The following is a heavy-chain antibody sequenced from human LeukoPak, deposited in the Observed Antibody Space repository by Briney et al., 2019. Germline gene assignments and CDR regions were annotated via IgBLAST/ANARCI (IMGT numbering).Heavy chain of an antibody. CDR1: GFTFSTFA. CDR3: ARARGYSYGNYYFDY. Sequence: GGSLRLSCAASGFTFSTFAMIWVRQPPGKGLEWVSSILPSGGEIHYADSVKGRFTISRDNSKNTLYLQMNSLRAEDTAVYYCARARGYSYGNYYFDYWGQGTLVTVSS. V-gene: IGHV3-23*01. CDR2: ILPSGGEI. J-gene: IGHJ4*02. D-gene: IGHD5-18*01.